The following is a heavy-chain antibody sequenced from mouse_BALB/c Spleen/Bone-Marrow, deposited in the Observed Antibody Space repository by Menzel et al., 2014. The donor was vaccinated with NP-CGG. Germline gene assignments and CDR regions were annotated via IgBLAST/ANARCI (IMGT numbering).Heavy chain of an antibody. J-gene: IGHJ3*01. CDR2: IYHGDGDT. CDR3: ARGGYGNYVFAC. CDR1: GYTFTSYW. D-gene: IGHD2-1*01. Sequence: QVQLQQSGAELARPGASVKLSCKASGYTFTSYWMQWVKQRPGQGLEWIGTIYHGDGDTRYTQKFKGKATLTADKSSSTAYMQLSSLASGDSAVYYCARGGYGNYVFACWGQGTLVTVSA. V-gene: IGHV1-87*01.